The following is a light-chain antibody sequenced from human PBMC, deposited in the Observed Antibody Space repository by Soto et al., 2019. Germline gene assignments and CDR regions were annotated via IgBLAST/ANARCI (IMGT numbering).Light chain of an antibody. J-gene: IGKJ4*01. CDR3: QQLSSFPLT. CDR1: QGISSF. V-gene: IGKV1-9*01. CDR2: AAS. Sequence: DLQWTHSPSLLSASVGDRVTITCRASQGISSFLAWYQQKPGKATKLLIYAASTLQSGVPSRFSGSGSGTEFTLTISSLQPEDFATYYCQQLSSFPLTFARGTKVDI.